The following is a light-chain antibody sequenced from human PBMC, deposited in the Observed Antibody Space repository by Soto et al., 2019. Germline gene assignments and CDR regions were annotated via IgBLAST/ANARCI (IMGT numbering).Light chain of an antibody. J-gene: IGKJ3*01. Sequence: DIQMTQSPSTLSASVGDRVTITCRASQSISSWLAWYQQKPGKAPKLLIYDASSLESGVPSRFSGSGSGTEFTLTISSLQPDDFATYYCQQYNSYLFGPRTKVDIK. CDR2: DAS. V-gene: IGKV1-5*01. CDR3: QQYNSYL. CDR1: QSISSW.